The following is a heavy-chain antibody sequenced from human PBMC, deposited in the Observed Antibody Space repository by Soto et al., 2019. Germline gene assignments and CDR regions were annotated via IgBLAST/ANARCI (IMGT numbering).Heavy chain of an antibody. CDR1: GGSISSYY. V-gene: IGHV4-59*01. CDR2: IYYSGST. D-gene: IGHD2-15*01. CDR3: GREGRYCSGGSCYRLSP. J-gene: IGHJ5*02. Sequence: NPSETLSLTCTVSGGSISSYYWNWIRQPPGKGLEWIGYIYYSGSTNYNPSLKSRVTISVDTSKNQFSLKLSSLTAADTAVYYCGREGRYCSGGSCYRLSPWGKGNLVTVCS.